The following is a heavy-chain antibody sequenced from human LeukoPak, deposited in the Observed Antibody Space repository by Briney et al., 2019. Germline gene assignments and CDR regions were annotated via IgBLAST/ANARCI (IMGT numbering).Heavy chain of an antibody. CDR2: IKQDGSEK. V-gene: IGHV3-7*01. CDR3: ARDSRFYGPDGTDAFDI. CDR1: GFTFSSYW. D-gene: IGHD2/OR15-2a*01. Sequence: GGSLRLSCAASGFTFSSYWMSWVRQAPGKGLEWVANIKQDGSEKYYVDSVKGRFTISRDNAKNSPYLQMNSLRAEDTAVYYCARDSRFYGPDGTDAFDIWGQGTMVTVSS. J-gene: IGHJ3*02.